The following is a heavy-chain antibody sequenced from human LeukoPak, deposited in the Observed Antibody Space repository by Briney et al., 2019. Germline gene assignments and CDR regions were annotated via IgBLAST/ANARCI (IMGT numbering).Heavy chain of an antibody. D-gene: IGHD6-6*01. Sequence: LSLTXXXYGGSXXGYYWSWIRQPPGKGLEWIGEINHSGSTNYNPSLKSRVTISVDTSKNQFSLKLSSVTAADTAVYYCARLSQIVAFDIWGQGTMVTVSS. CDR2: INHSGST. J-gene: IGHJ3*02. CDR1: GGSXXGYY. CDR3: ARLSQIVAFDI. V-gene: IGHV4-34*01.